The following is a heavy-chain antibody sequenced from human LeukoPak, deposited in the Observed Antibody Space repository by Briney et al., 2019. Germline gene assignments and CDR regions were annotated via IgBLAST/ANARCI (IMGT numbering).Heavy chain of an antibody. V-gene: IGHV3-30-3*01. CDR3: ASLVGIEMATNWFDP. CDR2: ISYDGSNK. CDR1: GFTFSSYA. J-gene: IGHJ5*02. D-gene: IGHD5-24*01. Sequence: GGSLRLSCAASGFTFSSYAMHWVRQAPGKGLEWVAVISYDGSNKYYADSVKGRFTISRDNSKNTLYLQMNSLRAEDTAVYYCASLVGIEMATNWFDPWGQGTLVTVSS.